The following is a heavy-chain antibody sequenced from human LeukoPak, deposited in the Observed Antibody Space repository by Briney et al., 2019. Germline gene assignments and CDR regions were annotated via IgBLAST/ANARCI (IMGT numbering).Heavy chain of an antibody. V-gene: IGHV4-39*01. CDR3: ARLYYDSSIDY. Sequence: SETLSLTCTVSGGSISSSSYCWGWLRQPPGKGLEWIGSIYYSGSTYYNPSLKSRVTISVDTSKNQFSLKLSSVTAADTAVYYCARLYYDSSIDYWGQGTLVTVSS. CDR2: IYYSGST. D-gene: IGHD3-22*01. J-gene: IGHJ4*02. CDR1: GGSISSSSYC.